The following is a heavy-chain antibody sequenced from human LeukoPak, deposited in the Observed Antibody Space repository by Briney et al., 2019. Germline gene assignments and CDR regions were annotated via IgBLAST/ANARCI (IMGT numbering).Heavy chain of an antibody. CDR1: GGSFSGYY. J-gene: IGHJ3*02. Sequence: SETLSLACAVYGGSFSGYYWSWIRQPPGKGLEWIGEINHRRSTNYNPSLKSRVTILVEKSKNQFSLKLSSVTAADTAVYYCARKTYDSSGLIPHPGVFDIWGQGTMVTVSS. V-gene: IGHV4-34*01. CDR2: INHRRST. CDR3: ARKTYDSSGLIPHPGVFDI. D-gene: IGHD3-22*01.